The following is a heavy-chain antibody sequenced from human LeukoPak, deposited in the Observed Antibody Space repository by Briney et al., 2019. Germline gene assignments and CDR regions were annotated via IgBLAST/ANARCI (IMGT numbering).Heavy chain of an antibody. Sequence: GGSLRLSCAASGFSFSNTWMNWVCQAPGKGLEWVARIKSKNAGGTTDYAAPVKGRFTISRDDSKNMVYLQLSSLKTEDTGVYYCARDWYHAFDFWGQGTMVTVSS. D-gene: IGHD3-9*01. CDR3: ARDWYHAFDF. V-gene: IGHV3-15*07. CDR2: IKSKNAGGTT. CDR1: GFSFSNTW. J-gene: IGHJ3*01.